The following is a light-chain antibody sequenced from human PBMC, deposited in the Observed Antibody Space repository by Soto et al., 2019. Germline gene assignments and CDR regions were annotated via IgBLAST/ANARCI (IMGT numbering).Light chain of an antibody. Sequence: DIQMTQSPATLSASVGDRVSITCRASQYISRWLAWYQQKPGKAPKVLIWDASSLQRGVPSRFTGSGSGTEFTLTISSLQPEDSATYFCLQHNTYPRTFGQGTKVDIK. J-gene: IGKJ1*01. CDR3: LQHNTYPRT. CDR1: QYISRW. V-gene: IGKV1-5*01. CDR2: DAS.